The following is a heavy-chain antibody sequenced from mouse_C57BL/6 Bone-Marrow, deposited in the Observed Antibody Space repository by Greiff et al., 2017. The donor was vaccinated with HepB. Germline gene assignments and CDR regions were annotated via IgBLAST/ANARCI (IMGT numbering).Heavy chain of an antibody. CDR1: GYTFTSYW. D-gene: IGHD1-1*01. CDR3: ARASFTTVGAY. J-gene: IGHJ3*01. CDR2: IYPGSGST. Sequence: VQLQQPGAELVMPGASVKLSCKASGYTFTSYWITWVKQRPGQGLEWIGDIYPGSGSTNYNEKFKSKSTLTVDTSSSTAYMQLSSLTSEDSAVYYCARASFTTVGAYWGQGTLVTVSA. V-gene: IGHV1-55*01.